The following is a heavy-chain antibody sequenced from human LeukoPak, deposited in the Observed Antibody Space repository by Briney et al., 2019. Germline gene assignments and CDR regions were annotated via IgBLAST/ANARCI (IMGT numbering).Heavy chain of an antibody. CDR2: IIPIFDTS. CDR1: GYTFTSYY. Sequence: ASVKVSCKASGYTFTSYYMHWVRQAPGQGLEWMGGIIPIFDTSNYAQKFQGRVTFTSDDSTSTAYMELGSLRSEDTAVYYCARLKRGIGAAGTSLRGWFDPWGQGTLVTVSS. J-gene: IGHJ5*02. D-gene: IGHD6-13*01. CDR3: ARLKRGIGAAGTSLRGWFDP. V-gene: IGHV1-69*13.